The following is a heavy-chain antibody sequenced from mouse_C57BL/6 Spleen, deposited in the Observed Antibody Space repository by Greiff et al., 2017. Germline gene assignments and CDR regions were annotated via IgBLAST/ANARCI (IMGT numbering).Heavy chain of an antibody. Sequence: QVQLKESGPELVKPGASVKISCKASGYAFSSSWMNWVKQRPGKGLEWIGRISPGDGDTNYNGKFKGKATLTADKSSSTAYMQLSSLTSEDSAVYFCVYGSSYVDYAMDYWGQGTSGTVSS. D-gene: IGHD1-1*01. V-gene: IGHV1-82*01. CDR1: GYAFSSSW. CDR3: VYGSSYVDYAMDY. J-gene: IGHJ4*01. CDR2: ISPGDGDT.